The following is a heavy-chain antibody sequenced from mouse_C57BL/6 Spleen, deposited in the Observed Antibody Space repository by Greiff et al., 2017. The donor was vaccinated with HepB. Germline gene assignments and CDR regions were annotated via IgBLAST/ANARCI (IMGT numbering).Heavy chain of an antibody. V-gene: IGHV5-12*01. CDR1: GFTFSDYY. CDR3: ARCMRWLSPMDY. CDR2: ISNGGGST. D-gene: IGHD1-1*02. Sequence: EVNLVESGGGLVQPGGSLKLSCAASGFTFSDYYMYWVRQTPEKRLEWVAYISNGGGSTYYPDTVKGRFTISRDNAKNTLYLQMSRLKSEDTAMYYCARCMRWLSPMDYWGQGTSVTVSS. J-gene: IGHJ4*01.